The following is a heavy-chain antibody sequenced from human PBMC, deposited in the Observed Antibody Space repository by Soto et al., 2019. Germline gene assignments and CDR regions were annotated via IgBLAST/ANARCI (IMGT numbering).Heavy chain of an antibody. V-gene: IGHV3-33*01. Sequence: QVQLVESGGGVVQPGRSLRLSCAASGFTFSSYGMHWVRQAPGKGLEWVAVIWYDGSNKYYADSVKGRFTISRDNSKNTLYLQMNSLRAEDTAVYYCARDAYDSSGSRTHFDYWGQGTLVTVSS. J-gene: IGHJ4*02. D-gene: IGHD3-22*01. CDR2: IWYDGSNK. CDR1: GFTFSSYG. CDR3: ARDAYDSSGSRTHFDY.